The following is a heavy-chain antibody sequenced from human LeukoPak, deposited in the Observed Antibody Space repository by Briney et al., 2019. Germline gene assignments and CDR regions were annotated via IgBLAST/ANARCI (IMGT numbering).Heavy chain of an antibody. CDR3: ARDGGGDYYDSSGYYVDY. V-gene: IGHV3-7*01. J-gene: IGHJ4*02. D-gene: IGHD3-22*01. Sequence: TGGSLRLSCAASGFTFSSYWMSWVRQAPGKGLEWVANIKQDGSEKYYVDSVKGRFTISRDNAKNSLYLQMNSLRAEDTAAYYCARDGGGDYYDSSGYYVDYWGQGTLVTVSS. CDR1: GFTFSSYW. CDR2: IKQDGSEK.